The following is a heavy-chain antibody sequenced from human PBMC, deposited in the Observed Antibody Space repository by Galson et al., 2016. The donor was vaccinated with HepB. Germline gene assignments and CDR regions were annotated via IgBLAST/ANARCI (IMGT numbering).Heavy chain of an antibody. J-gene: IGHJ4*02. CDR1: GGSISRNNY. Sequence: SETLSLTCTVSGGSISRNNYWSWIRQSPGGGLEWIGEIFHRGNTNYNPSLQSRVTISINRSRNQFSLSLTSVTAADTAIYFCARSGLDYWGQGTLVTVSS. CDR2: IFHRGNT. CDR3: ARSGLDY. V-gene: IGHV4-4*02.